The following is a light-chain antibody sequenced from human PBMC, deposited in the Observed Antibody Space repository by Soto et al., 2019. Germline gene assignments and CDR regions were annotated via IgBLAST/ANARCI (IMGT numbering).Light chain of an antibody. CDR3: RQYNNWPPYT. CDR2: GAS. CDR1: QSVTNK. Sequence: EIVMTQSPATLSVFPGERATLSCRASQSVTNKLAWYQQKPGQPPRLLIYGASTRATGIPARFSGSGSGTEFILTISGLQSEDFAVYYCRQYNNWPPYTFGQGTKVEIK. V-gene: IGKV3-15*01. J-gene: IGKJ2*01.